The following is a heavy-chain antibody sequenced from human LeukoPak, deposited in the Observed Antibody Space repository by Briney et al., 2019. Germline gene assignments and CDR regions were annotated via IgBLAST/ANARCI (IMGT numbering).Heavy chain of an antibody. CDR2: IWYDGGNK. J-gene: IGHJ6*02. CDR1: GFTFSSYG. D-gene: IGHD2-2*01. CDR3: ARQRGYCSSTSCSYYGMDV. V-gene: IGHV3-33*01. Sequence: GGSLRLSCAASGFTFSSYGMHWVRQAPGKGLEWVAVIWYDGGNKYYADSVKGRFTISRDNSKNTLYLQMNSLRAEDTAVYYCARQRGYCSSTSCSYYGMDVWGQGTTVTVSS.